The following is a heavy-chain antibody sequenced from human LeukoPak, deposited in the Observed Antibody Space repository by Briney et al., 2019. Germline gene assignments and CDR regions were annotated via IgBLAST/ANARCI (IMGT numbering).Heavy chain of an antibody. J-gene: IGHJ5*02. Sequence: SVTVSCKASGGTFSSYAISWVRQAPGQGLEWMGRIIPILGIANYAQKFQGRVTITADKSTSTAHMELSSLRSEDTAVYYCARDDFGENWFDPWGQGTLVTVSS. V-gene: IGHV1-69*04. CDR1: GGTFSSYA. CDR3: ARDDFGENWFDP. CDR2: IIPILGIA. D-gene: IGHD3-10*01.